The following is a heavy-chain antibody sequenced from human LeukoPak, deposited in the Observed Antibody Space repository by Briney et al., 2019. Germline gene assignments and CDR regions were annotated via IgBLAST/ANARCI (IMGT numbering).Heavy chain of an antibody. D-gene: IGHD2-21*01. J-gene: IGHJ3*02. CDR1: GGSFSGYY. V-gene: IGHV4-34*01. Sequence: SETLSLTCAGYGGSFSGYYWSWIRQPPGKGLEWIGEINHSGSTNYNPSLKSRVTISVDTSKNQFSLKLSSVTAADTAVYYCARPVVNAFDIWGQGTMVTVSS. CDR2: INHSGST. CDR3: ARPVVNAFDI.